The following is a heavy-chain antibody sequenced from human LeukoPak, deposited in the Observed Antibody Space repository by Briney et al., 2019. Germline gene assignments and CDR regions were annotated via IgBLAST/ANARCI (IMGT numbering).Heavy chain of an antibody. Sequence: SETLSLTCTVSGGSISNYYWNCIRQPPGKGLEWIGYIYYSGITNYNPSLKSRVTISVDTSKNQFSLKLSSVTAADTAVYYCARAGRWEGRPHAFDIWGQGTMVAVSS. CDR2: IYYSGIT. J-gene: IGHJ3*02. D-gene: IGHD1-26*01. CDR3: ARAGRWEGRPHAFDI. V-gene: IGHV4-59*01. CDR1: GGSISNYY.